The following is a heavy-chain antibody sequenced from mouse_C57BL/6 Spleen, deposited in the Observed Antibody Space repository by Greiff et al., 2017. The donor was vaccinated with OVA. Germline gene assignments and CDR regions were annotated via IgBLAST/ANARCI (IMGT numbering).Heavy chain of an antibody. J-gene: IGHJ1*03. CDR2: ISSGSSTI. Sequence: EVHLVESGGGLVKPGGSLKLSCAASGFTFSDYGMHWVRKAPEKGLEWVAYISSGSSTIYYADTVKGRFTISRDNAKNTLFLQMTSLRSEDTAMYYCARNSDWYFDVWGTGTTVTVSS. V-gene: IGHV5-17*01. CDR1: GFTFSDYG. CDR3: ARNSDWYFDV.